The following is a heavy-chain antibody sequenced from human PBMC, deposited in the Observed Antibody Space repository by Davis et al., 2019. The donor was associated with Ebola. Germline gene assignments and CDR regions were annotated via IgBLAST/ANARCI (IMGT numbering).Heavy chain of an antibody. D-gene: IGHD5-18*01. CDR2: IQFDGFNK. J-gene: IGHJ4*02. CDR1: GFTLSNYG. Sequence: GGSLRPSCPPPGFTLSNYGMHWVPQAPGKGLEWVTFIQFDGFNKYYTDSVKGRFTISRDNSKNTLYLQMNSLRAEDTAVYYCAKKDTAMFGGPYYFDYWGQGTLVTVSS. CDR3: AKKDTAMFGGPYYFDY. V-gene: IGHV3-30*02.